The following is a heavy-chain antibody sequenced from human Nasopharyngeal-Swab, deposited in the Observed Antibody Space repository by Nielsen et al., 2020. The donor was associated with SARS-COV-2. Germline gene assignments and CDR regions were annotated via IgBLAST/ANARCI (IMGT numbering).Heavy chain of an antibody. D-gene: IGHD3-10*01. CDR1: GFTFSSYS. CDR2: ISSSSSYI. V-gene: IGHV3-21*01. CDR3: ARDYYGSGSYLYYYYGMDV. J-gene: IGHJ6*02. Sequence: GGSLRLSCAASGFTFSSYSMNWVRQAPGKGLEWASSISSSSSYIYYADSVKGRFTISRDNAKNSLYLQMNSLRAEDTAVYYCARDYYGSGSYLYYYYGMDVWGQGTTVTVSS.